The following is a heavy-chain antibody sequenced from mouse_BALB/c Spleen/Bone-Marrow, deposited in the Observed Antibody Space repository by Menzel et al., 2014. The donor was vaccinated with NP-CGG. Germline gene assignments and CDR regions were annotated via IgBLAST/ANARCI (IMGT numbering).Heavy chain of an antibody. Sequence: VQLQQSGAELVRPGTSVKVSCKASGYAFTNYLIEWVKQRPGQGLEWIGVINPGSGSSNYNENFKGKATLTADRSSSTAYMLHSSLTSDDSAVYFCARSRGYDVGPFAFWGQGTLVTVSA. D-gene: IGHD2-2*01. CDR2: INPGSGSS. V-gene: IGHV1-54*01. J-gene: IGHJ3*01. CDR1: GYAFTNYL. CDR3: ARSRGYDVGPFAF.